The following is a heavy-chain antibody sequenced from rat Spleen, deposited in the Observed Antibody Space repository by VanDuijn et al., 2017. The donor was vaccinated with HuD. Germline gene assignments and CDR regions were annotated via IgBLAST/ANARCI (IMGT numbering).Heavy chain of an antibody. CDR3: AKDLYYYDGYPDY. D-gene: IGHD1-12*03. Sequence: EVQLVESDGGLVQPGRSLKLSCAASGFTFSDYYMAWVRQAPTKGLEWVATISYGDSSGHSSTYYRDSVKGRFTIPRDNAENTVYLQMNSLRSEDTATYYCAKDLYYYDGYPDYWGQGVMVTVSS. CDR1: GFTFSDYY. CDR2: ISYGDSSGHSST. J-gene: IGHJ2*01. V-gene: IGHV5-29*01.